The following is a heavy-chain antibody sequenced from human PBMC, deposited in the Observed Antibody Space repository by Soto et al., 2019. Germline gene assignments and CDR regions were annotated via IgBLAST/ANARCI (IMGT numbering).Heavy chain of an antibody. CDR3: ARVPGP. CDR1: GTSISSTNYY. Sequence: SETLSLTCTVSGTSISSTNYYWGWIRQPPGKGLEWITSIYYTGMTYYNPSLKSRVTISVDTSKNQFSLKLSSVTAADTAVYYCARVPGPWGQGTLVTVSS. CDR2: IYYTGMT. J-gene: IGHJ5*02. V-gene: IGHV4-39*07.